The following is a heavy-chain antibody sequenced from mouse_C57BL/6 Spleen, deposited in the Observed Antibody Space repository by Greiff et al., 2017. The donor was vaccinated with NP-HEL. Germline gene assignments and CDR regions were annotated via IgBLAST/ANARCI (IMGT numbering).Heavy chain of an antibody. CDR1: GFTFSDYY. V-gene: IGHV5-16*01. D-gene: IGHD2-3*01. Sequence: EVKLMESEGGLVQPGSSMKLSCTASGFTFSDYYMAWVRQVPEKGLEWVANINYDGSSTYYLDSLKSRFIISRDNAKNILYLQMGSLKSEDTATYYCARYDTYYFDYWGQGTTLTVSS. CDR3: ARYDTYYFDY. J-gene: IGHJ2*01. CDR2: INYDGSST.